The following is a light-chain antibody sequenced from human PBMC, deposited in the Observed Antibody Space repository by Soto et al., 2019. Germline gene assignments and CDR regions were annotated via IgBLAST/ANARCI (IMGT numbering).Light chain of an antibody. CDR3: KSYDNSLGGNVL. CDR1: SSNIGAGYD. CDR2: GNS. J-gene: IGLJ2*01. V-gene: IGLV1-40*01. Sequence: QSVLTQPPSVCGAPGQRVTISFTGGSSNIGAGYDVHWYQQLPGTAPKLLIYGNSNRPSGVPARFSGAKSGTSASLAITGLQAEDEAAYYCKSYDNSLGGNVLFGGGTKVTVL.